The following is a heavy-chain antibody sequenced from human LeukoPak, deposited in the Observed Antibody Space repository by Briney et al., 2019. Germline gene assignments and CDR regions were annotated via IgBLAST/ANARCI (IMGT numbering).Heavy chain of an antibody. CDR3: ARVFGTRDGYNWGQGDY. CDR2: IIPISGTS. J-gene: IGHJ4*02. CDR1: GGTFSGYA. D-gene: IGHD5-24*01. V-gene: IGHV1-69*01. Sequence: SVKVSCKASGGTFSGYAISLVRQAPGQGFEWMGGIIPISGTSNYAQKFQGRVTMTADESTSTAYMELSSLRSEDTAVYYCARVFGTRDGYNWGQGDYWGEGTLVTVSS.